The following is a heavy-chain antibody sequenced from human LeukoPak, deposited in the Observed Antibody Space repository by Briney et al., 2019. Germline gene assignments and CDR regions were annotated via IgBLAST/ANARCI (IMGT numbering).Heavy chain of an antibody. V-gene: IGHV3-30-3*01. J-gene: IGHJ3*02. D-gene: IGHD1-26*01. CDR2: ISYDGTTK. Sequence: GGSPRLSCAASGFTFSSYAMNWVRQAPGKGLEWVAVISYDGTTKYHADSVKGRFTISRDNSKNTLYLQMNTLRAEDTAVYYCARVRIVGSTYDAFDIWGQGTMVTVSS. CDR3: ARVRIVGSTYDAFDI. CDR1: GFTFSSYA.